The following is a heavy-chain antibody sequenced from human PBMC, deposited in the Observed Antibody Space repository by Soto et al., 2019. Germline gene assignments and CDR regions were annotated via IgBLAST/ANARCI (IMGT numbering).Heavy chain of an antibody. J-gene: IGHJ6*02. CDR2: IYSSWST. CDR1: GDSVSSYY. Sequence: QVQLQESGPGLVKPSETLSLTSTVSGDSVSSYYWSWIRQPLGQGLEWLGYIYSSWSTNDNPSLNSRVTISLDTSKNQLSLRLTSVTAADTALDYIVRHVHSSSWGVDVWGQVTTVTVSS. CDR3: VRHVHSSSWGVDV. D-gene: IGHD6-13*01. V-gene: IGHV4-59*08.